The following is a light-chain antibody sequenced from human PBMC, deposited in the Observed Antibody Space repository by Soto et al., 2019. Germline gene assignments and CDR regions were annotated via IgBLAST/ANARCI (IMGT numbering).Light chain of an antibody. V-gene: IGKV1-39*01. Sequence: DTQMTQSPSALSAFVGDSVTITCRASQSVSRRLSWYQQKPGEAPRLLIYAASTLQSGFPARFSGSGSGTDFSLVISNLQTEDFATYYCQQSYSMPLTFGEGTRVDMK. J-gene: IGKJ4*01. CDR3: QQSYSMPLT. CDR1: QSVSRR. CDR2: AAS.